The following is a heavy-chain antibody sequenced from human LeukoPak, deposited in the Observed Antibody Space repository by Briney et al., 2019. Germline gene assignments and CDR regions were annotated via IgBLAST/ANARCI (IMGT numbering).Heavy chain of an antibody. J-gene: IGHJ4*02. V-gene: IGHV3-64*01. CDR2: ISYNGSQT. CDR3: VRDRGGSGWYYFDY. D-gene: IGHD6-19*01. Sequence: GGSPRLSCAASGFTFSIYAMHWVRQAPGKGLEHVSGISYNGSQTYYGNSVKDRFTISRDNAKNTLYLQMASLRADDMAVYYCVRDRGGSGWYYFDYWGQGTLVTVSS. CDR1: GFTFSIYA.